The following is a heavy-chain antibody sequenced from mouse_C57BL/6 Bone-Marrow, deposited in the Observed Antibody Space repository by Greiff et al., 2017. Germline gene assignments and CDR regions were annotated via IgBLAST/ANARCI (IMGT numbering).Heavy chain of an antibody. CDR3: ASLNGSSFYWYFDV. Sequence: QVQLQQSGPGLVQPSQSLSITCTVSGFSLTSYGVHWVRQSPGKGLEWLGVIWSGGSTDYNAAFISRLSISKDNSKREVFCKMNSLQADDTAIYYCASLNGSSFYWYFDVWGTGTTVTVSS. D-gene: IGHD1-1*01. V-gene: IGHV2-2*01. CDR2: IWSGGST. CDR1: GFSLTSYG. J-gene: IGHJ1*03.